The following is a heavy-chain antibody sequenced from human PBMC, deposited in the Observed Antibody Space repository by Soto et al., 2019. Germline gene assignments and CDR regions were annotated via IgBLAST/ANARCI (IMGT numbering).Heavy chain of an antibody. CDR3: VRQGIGNLHGRVDV. J-gene: IGHJ6*02. Sequence: QVQLQQSGPGLVKPSETLSLTCSVSSGPSSSHNWGWIRQPPGRGLEWIGYVYSTGGTSYNPSLKTRVTISADPSTTHISLTLSSVTAADTAVYYCVRQGIGNLHGRVDVWGQGTTVRVSS. V-gene: IGHV4-59*08. CDR1: SGPSSSHN. D-gene: IGHD1-1*01. CDR2: VYSTGGT.